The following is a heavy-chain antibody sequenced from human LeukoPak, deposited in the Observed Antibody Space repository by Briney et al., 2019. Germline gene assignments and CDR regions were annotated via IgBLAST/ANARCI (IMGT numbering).Heavy chain of an antibody. V-gene: IGHV3-33*01. CDR1: GFSFGSYG. J-gene: IGHJ4*02. CDR2: VSYDGSNK. CDR3: AREMGSVYFDY. D-gene: IGHD3-10*01. Sequence: GGSLRLSCAASGFSFGSYGIHWVRQTPGKGLEWVAVVSYDGSNKDYSDSVKGRFTISRDNSKNTVNLQMNSLRVEDTAVYYCAREMGSVYFDYWDQGTLVTVSS.